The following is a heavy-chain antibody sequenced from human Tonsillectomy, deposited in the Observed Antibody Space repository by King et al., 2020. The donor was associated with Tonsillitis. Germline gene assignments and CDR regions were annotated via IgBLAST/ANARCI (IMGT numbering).Heavy chain of an antibody. Sequence: VQLVESGGGLVQPGGSLKLSCAASGFTFSGSAMHWVRQASGKGLEWVCRIRSKANSYATAYAASVKGRFTNSRDDSKNTAYLQMNSLKTEDTAVYYCTRPGGSGTRWAFDIWGQGTMVTVSS. CDR2: IRSKANSYAT. CDR3: TRPGGSGTRWAFDI. CDR1: GFTFSGSA. D-gene: IGHD3-10*01. J-gene: IGHJ3*02. V-gene: IGHV3-73*01.